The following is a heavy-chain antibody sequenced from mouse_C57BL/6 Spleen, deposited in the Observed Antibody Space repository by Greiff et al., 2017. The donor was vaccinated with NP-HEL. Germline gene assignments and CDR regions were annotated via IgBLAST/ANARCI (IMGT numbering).Heavy chain of an antibody. Sequence: EVKVVESGGGLVKPGGSLKLSCAASGFTFSSYALSWVRQTPEKRLEWVATISDGGSYTYYPDNVKGRFTISRDNAKNNLYLQMSHLKSEDTAMYYCAREYGPYYYAMDYWGQGTSVTVSS. J-gene: IGHJ4*01. CDR3: AREYGPYYYAMDY. D-gene: IGHD2-10*02. V-gene: IGHV5-4*01. CDR2: ISDGGSYT. CDR1: GFTFSSYA.